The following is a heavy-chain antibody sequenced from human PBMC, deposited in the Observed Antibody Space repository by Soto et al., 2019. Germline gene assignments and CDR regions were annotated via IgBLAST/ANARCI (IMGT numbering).Heavy chain of an antibody. CDR3: AHPRGYGVFDAYDI. CDR1: GFTFSTYA. CDR2: INAGGSDT. D-gene: IGHD2-8*01. V-gene: IGHV3-23*01. J-gene: IGHJ3*02. Sequence: GGSLRLSCAASGFTFSTYAMSCVRQAPGKGLEWVSAINAGGSDTYYADSVKGRFTISRDNSITTLFLQMNSLRTEDTAAYYCAHPRGYGVFDAYDIWGQGALVTVSS.